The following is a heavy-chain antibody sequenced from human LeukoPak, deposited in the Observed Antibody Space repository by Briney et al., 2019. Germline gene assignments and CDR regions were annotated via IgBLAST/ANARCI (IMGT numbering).Heavy chain of an antibody. J-gene: IGHJ4*02. CDR2: ISGNSGDT. CDR1: GFTFSSYG. V-gene: IGHV3-21*05. Sequence: GGSLRLSCAASGFTFSSYGMHWVRQAPGKGLEWLSYISGNSGDTNYADSVKGRFTISRDNAKNSLYLQMNSLRVEDTAVYYCARDPRTVRIWGQGTLVTVSS. CDR3: ARDPRTVRI. D-gene: IGHD1-1*01.